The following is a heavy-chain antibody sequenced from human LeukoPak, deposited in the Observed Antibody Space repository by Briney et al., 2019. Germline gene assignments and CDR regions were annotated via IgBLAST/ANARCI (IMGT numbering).Heavy chain of an antibody. CDR2: IYYSGST. CDR1: GGSISSSNYY. J-gene: IGHJ4*02. V-gene: IGHV4-39*01. CDR3: ARGSAHFDY. Sequence: PSETLSLTCTVSGGSISSSNYYWGWIRQPPGKELEWIGTIYYSGSTYYNPSLKSRVTISADTSKNQFSLKLGSVTAADTAVYYCARGSAHFDYWGQGTLVTVSS. D-gene: IGHD3-10*01.